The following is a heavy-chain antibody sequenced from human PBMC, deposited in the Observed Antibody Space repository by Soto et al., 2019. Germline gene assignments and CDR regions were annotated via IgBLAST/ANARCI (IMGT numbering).Heavy chain of an antibody. V-gene: IGHV3-33*01. Sequence: QVQLVESGGGVVQPGRSLRLSCAASGFTFSSYGMHWVRQAPGKGLEWVAVIWYDGSNKYYADSVKGRFTISRDNSKNLLFLEMDRLVAEDTAVVFCARDYYGSGRYWSGAAFGYWGQGTRGTVSS. CDR2: IWYDGSNK. J-gene: IGHJ4*02. D-gene: IGHD3-10*01. CDR1: GFTFSSYG. CDR3: ARDYYGSGRYWSGAAFGY.